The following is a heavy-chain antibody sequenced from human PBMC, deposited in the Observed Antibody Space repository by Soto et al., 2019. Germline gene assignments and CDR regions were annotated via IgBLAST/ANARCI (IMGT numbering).Heavy chain of an antibody. D-gene: IGHD1-26*01. J-gene: IGHJ4*02. CDR1: GYTFTSYG. CDR3: ARDRGSYALDY. Sequence: QVQLVQSGAEVKKPGASVKVSCKASGYTFTSYGISWVRQAPGQGLEWMGWISAYNGNTNYAQKLQGRVTMTTDTYTSTAYMERRSLRSDDTAVYYWARDRGSYALDYWGQGTLVTVSS. CDR2: ISAYNGNT. V-gene: IGHV1-18*01.